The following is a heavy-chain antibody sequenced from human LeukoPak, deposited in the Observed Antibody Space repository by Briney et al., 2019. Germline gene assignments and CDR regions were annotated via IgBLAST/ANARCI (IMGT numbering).Heavy chain of an antibody. V-gene: IGHV3-23*01. D-gene: IGHD3-16*01. Sequence: GGSLRLSCAASGFTFSSYAMSWVRQAPGKGPEWVSAISGSGGSTYYADSVKGRFTISRDNSKNTLYLQMNSLRAENTAVYYCASFGYYYYGMDVWGQGTTVTVSS. J-gene: IGHJ6*02. CDR1: GFTFSSYA. CDR2: ISGSGGST. CDR3: ASFGYYYYGMDV.